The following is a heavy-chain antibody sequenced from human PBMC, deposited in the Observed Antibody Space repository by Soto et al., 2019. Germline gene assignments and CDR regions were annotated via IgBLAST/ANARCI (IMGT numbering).Heavy chain of an antibody. V-gene: IGHV4-30-4*01. J-gene: IGHJ3*02. Sequence: QVQLQESGPGLVKPSQTLSLTCTVSGGSISSGDYYWSWIRQPPGKGLEWIGYIYYSGSTYYKSSLKSRVIISIDTSKNQFSLKLSSVTAVDTAVYYCARKGWPDVFDIWGQGAMVTVSS. CDR1: GGSISSGDYY. CDR2: IYYSGST. CDR3: ARKGWPDVFDI.